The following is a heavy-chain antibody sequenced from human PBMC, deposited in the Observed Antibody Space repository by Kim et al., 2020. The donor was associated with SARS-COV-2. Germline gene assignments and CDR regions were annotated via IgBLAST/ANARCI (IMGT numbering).Heavy chain of an antibody. CDR2: INPDGSST. Sequence: GGSLRLSCTASGFTFSSHWMHWVRQAPGKGLMWVARINPDGSSTSYADSVKGRFTISRDNSRNTLYLQVNSLRVEDTAVYYCTRDSYCDVSRCSRLRHVYYCFDVWGQGTTVTVSS. J-gene: IGHJ6*02. CDR1: GFTFSSHW. V-gene: IGHV3-74*01. CDR3: TRDSYCDVSRCSRLRHVYYCFDV. D-gene: IGHD2-21*01.